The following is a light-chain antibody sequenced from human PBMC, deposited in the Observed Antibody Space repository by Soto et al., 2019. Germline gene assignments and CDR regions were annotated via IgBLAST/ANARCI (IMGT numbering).Light chain of an antibody. V-gene: IGLV2-8*01. J-gene: IGLJ1*01. Sequence: QSVLTQPPSASGSPGQPVTISCTGTSSDVGGYNYVSWYQQHPGKGPKLIIYEVSKRPSGVPDRFSGSKSGNTASLTVSGLQAEDEADYYCSSSAGSNIFGVFGTGTQLTVL. CDR2: EVS. CDR1: SSDVGGYNY. CDR3: SSSAGSNIFGV.